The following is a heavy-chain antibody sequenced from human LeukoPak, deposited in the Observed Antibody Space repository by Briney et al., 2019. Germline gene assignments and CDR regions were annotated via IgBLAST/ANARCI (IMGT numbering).Heavy chain of an antibody. Sequence: GGSLRLSCAASGFTFSSYGMHWVRQAPGKGLEWVTFIRYDGSNKYYADSVKGRFTISRDNSKNTLYLQMNSLRAEDTAVYYCAKDPFSPLIVVIPAATLGGFDYWGQGTLVTVSS. V-gene: IGHV3-30*02. D-gene: IGHD2-2*01. J-gene: IGHJ4*02. CDR2: IRYDGSNK. CDR1: GFTFSSYG. CDR3: AKDPFSPLIVVIPAATLGGFDY.